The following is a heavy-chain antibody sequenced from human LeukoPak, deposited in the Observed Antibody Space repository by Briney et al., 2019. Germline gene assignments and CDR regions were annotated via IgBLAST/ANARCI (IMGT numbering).Heavy chain of an antibody. D-gene: IGHD6-13*01. J-gene: IGHJ4*02. CDR1: GFTFSNYA. Sequence: PGGSLRLSCAASGFTFSNYAMSWVRQAPGKGLEWVSPISNRGGVTCYAESVKGRFTISRDNSKNTLYLQMNSLRAEDTAIYYCAKARGAAAANDFDYWGQGTLVTVSS. V-gene: IGHV3-23*01. CDR2: ISNRGGVT. CDR3: AKARGAAAANDFDY.